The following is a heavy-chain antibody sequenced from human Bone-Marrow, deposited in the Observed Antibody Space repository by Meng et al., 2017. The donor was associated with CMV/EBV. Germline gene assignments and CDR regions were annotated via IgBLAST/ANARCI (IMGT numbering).Heavy chain of an antibody. CDR3: ARIYYDFWSGYYKGGYYFDY. V-gene: IGHV3-48*03. D-gene: IGHD3-3*01. CDR2: ISSSGSTI. CDR1: GFTFSSYA. J-gene: IGHJ4*02. Sequence: GGSLRLSCAASGFTFSSYAMSWVRQAPGKGLEWVSYISSSGSTIYYADSVKGRFTISRDNAKNSLYLQMNSLRAEDTAVYYCARIYYDFWSGYYKGGYYFDYWGQGTLVTVSS.